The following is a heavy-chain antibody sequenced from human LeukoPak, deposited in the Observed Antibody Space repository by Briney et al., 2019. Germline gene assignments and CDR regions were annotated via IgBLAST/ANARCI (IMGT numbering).Heavy chain of an antibody. D-gene: IGHD3-10*01. CDR1: RFTFSNYS. J-gene: IGHJ4*02. Sequence: GGSLRLSCAASRFTFSNYSMNWVRQAPGKGLEWVSSISRGSGHIYYADSVKGRFTISRDNARNSLYLQMNSLRAEDTAVYYCATLGVTMVRGVIQRGDYWGQGTQVTVSS. CDR3: ATLGVTMVRGVIQRGDY. CDR2: ISRGSGHI. V-gene: IGHV3-21*01.